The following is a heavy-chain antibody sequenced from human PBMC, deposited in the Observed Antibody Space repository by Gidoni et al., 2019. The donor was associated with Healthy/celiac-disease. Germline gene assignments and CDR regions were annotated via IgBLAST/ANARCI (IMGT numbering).Heavy chain of an antibody. V-gene: IGHV1-46*01. D-gene: IGHD4-17*01. CDR2: INPSGGST. CDR3: AEEHYGDSIGH. J-gene: IGHJ4*02. Sequence: QVQLVQSGAEVQKPGASVKVSCKASGYTFTSYYMHWVRQAPGQGLEWMGRINPSGGSTSYAQKFKGRVTMTRDTSTSTVDMELSSLRSEDTAVYYCAEEHYGDSIGHWGQGTLVTVSS. CDR1: GYTFTSYY.